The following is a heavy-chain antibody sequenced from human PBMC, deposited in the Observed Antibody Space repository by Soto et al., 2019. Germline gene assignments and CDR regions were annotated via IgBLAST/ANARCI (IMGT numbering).Heavy chain of an antibody. CDR2: IIPIFDTA. CDR1: GVTFSSYA. V-gene: IGHV1-69*13. CDR3: ARHDCISTSCYYYYYYSMDV. J-gene: IGHJ6*02. D-gene: IGHD2-2*01. Sequence: SVKVSCKTSGVTFSSYAISWVRQAPGQGLELMGGIIPIFDTANYAQKFQGRVTITADESTSTAYMELSSLRSEDTAVYYCARHDCISTSCYYYYYYSMDVWG.